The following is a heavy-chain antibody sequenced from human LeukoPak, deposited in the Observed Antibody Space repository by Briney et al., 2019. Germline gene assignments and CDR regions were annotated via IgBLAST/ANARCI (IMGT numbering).Heavy chain of an antibody. D-gene: IGHD3-10*01. CDR1: GGSIITNDYW. CDR2: IDHAGTT. Sequence: PSETLSLTCVVSGGSIITNDYWWGWIRQPPGKGLEWIGTIDHAGTTFYNVSLKSRVTISVDTSKNQFSLKLSSVTAADTAVYYCARVYGSGSYYNGYYYYYMDVWGKGTTVTISS. CDR3: ARVYGSGSYYNGYYYYYMDV. J-gene: IGHJ6*03. V-gene: IGHV4-39*01.